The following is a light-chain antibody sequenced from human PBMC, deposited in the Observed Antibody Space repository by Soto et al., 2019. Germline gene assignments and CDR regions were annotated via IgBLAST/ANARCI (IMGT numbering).Light chain of an antibody. CDR2: EVS. J-gene: IGLJ2*01. CDR1: SSGVGGYNY. Sequence: QSLLTQPASVSGAPGQSITISCTGTSSGVGGYNYVSWYQQHSGKAPKLMIYEVSNRPSGVSNRFSGSKSGNTASLTISGLQAEDEADYYCSSYTSSSPHVVFGGGTKVTVL. V-gene: IGLV2-14*01. CDR3: SSYTSSSPHVV.